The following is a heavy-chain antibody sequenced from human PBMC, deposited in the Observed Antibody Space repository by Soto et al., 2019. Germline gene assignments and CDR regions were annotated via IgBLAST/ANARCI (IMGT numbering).Heavy chain of an antibody. D-gene: IGHD6-13*01. V-gene: IGHV3-48*03. CDR1: GFTFSSYE. J-gene: IGHJ6*02. CDR3: ARYGLAAARQPPHYYYYGMDV. Sequence: GGSLRLSCAASGFTFSSYEMNWVRQAPGKGMEWVSYISSSGSNIYYADSVKGRFTISRDNAKNSLYLQMNSLRAEDTAVYYCARYGLAAARQPPHYYYYGMDVWGQGTTVTVSS. CDR2: ISSSGSNI.